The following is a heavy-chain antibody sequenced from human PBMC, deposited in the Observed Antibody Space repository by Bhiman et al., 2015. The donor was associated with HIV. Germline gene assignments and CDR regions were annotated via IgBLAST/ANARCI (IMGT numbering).Heavy chain of an antibody. D-gene: IGHD3-3*01. CDR2: ISDDGSNK. CDR1: GFTFSSYG. Sequence: QVQLVESGGGVVQPGRSLRLSCAASGFTFSSYGMHWVRQAPGKGLEWVAVISDDGSNKYYADSVKGRFTISRDNSKNTLYLQMNSLRAEDTAVYYCAKDLGESENEEWASDYYDFGSDYPGQDPRAVVRAFDIWGQGTMVTVSS. CDR3: AKDLGESENEEWASDYYDFGSDYPGQDPRAVVRAFDI. V-gene: IGHV3-30*18. J-gene: IGHJ3*02.